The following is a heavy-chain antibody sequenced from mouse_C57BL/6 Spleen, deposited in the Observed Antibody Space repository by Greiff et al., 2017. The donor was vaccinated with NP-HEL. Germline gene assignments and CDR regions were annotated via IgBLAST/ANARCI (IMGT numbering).Heavy chain of an antibody. Sequence: QVQLQQSGAELVRPGASVKLSCKASGYTFTDYYINWVKQRPGQGLEWIARIYPGSGNTYYNEKFKGKATLTAEKSSSTAYMQLSSLTSEDSAVYFCAREGYYTFFDYWGQGTTLTVSS. CDR3: AREGYYTFFDY. CDR1: GYTFTDYY. V-gene: IGHV1-76*01. D-gene: IGHD2-3*01. J-gene: IGHJ2*01. CDR2: IYPGSGNT.